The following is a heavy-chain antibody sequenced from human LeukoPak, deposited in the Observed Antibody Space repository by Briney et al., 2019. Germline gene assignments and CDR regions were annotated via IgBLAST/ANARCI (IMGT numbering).Heavy chain of an antibody. CDR2: IYYSGST. CDR3: ARYGDYVFDL. Sequence: SEALSLTCTVSGGSISSYYWSWIRQPPGKGLEWIGYIYYSGSTIYNPSLKSRVTISVDTSKNQFSLKLSSVTAADTAVHYCARYGDYVFDLWGQGTLVTVSS. J-gene: IGHJ4*02. V-gene: IGHV4-59*01. D-gene: IGHD4-17*01. CDR1: GGSISSYY.